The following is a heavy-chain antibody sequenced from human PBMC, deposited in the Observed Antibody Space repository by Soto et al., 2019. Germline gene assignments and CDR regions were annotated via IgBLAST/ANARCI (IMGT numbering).Heavy chain of an antibody. CDR1: GGSISSGGYY. CDR2: ISYSGST. V-gene: IGHV4-31*01. J-gene: IGHJ4*02. CDR3: AIDALSRDRI. Sequence: QVQLQESGPGLVKPSQTLSLTCTVSGGSISSGGYYWSWIRQHPGKGLEWIGYISYSGSTYYNPSLERPVTMSVATSKNQFSLKLSSVTAAATAVYYCAIDALSRDRIWGQGTLVTVSS. D-gene: IGHD2-15*01.